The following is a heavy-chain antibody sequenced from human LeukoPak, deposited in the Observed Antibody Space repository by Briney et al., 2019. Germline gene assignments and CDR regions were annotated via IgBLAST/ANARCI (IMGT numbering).Heavy chain of an antibody. CDR1: GYTFTSYY. CDR3: ARALPHRRLMDTTMEQHWFDP. V-gene: IGHV1-46*01. Sequence: ASVKVSCKASGYTFTSYYMHWVRQAPGQGLEWMGIINPSGGNTNYAQKLQGRVTMTRDMSTSTVYMELSSLRSEDTAMYYCARALPHRRLMDTTMEQHWFDPWGQGTLVTVSS. CDR2: INPSGGNT. D-gene: IGHD5-18*01. J-gene: IGHJ5*02.